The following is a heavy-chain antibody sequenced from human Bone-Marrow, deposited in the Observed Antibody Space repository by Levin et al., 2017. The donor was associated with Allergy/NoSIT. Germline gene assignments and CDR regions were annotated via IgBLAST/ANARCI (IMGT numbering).Heavy chain of an antibody. CDR2: TYWDDEK. Sequence: GSGPTLVKPTQTLTLTCTFSGFSDTTSGMSVSWIRQPPGKALEWLARTYWDDEKYYSTSLKTRLTISKDTSKNQVVLTMTDMDPADTATYCCARSLDSTAWLNLLCWGQGALVTVSS. D-gene: IGHD6-19*01. V-gene: IGHV2-70*11. CDR3: ARSLDSTAWLNLLC. CDR1: GFSDTTSGMS. J-gene: IGHJ1*01.